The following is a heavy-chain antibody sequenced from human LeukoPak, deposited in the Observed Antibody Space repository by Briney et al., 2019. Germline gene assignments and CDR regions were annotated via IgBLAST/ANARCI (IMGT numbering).Heavy chain of an antibody. V-gene: IGHV3-30*03. Sequence: PGGSLRLSCAASGFTFSSYGMHWVRQAPGKGLEWVAVISYDGSNKYYADSVKGRFTISRDNAKNSLYLQMNSLRAEDTAVYYCARDRVRWGEFDYWGQGTLVTVSS. CDR2: ISYDGSNK. D-gene: IGHD5-24*01. CDR1: GFTFSSYG. CDR3: ARDRVRWGEFDY. J-gene: IGHJ4*02.